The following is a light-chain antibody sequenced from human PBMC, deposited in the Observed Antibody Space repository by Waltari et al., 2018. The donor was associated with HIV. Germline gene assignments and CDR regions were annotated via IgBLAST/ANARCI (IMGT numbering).Light chain of an antibody. J-gene: IGKJ4*01. CDR3: QQYNSYPLT. V-gene: IGKV1-5*03. Sequence: DIQMTQPPSTLSASVGDRVTITCRASHSISTWLAWYQQKPGKAPKLLISEASSLESGVPSRFSGSGSWTEFTLTINSLQPDDFATYYCQQYNSYPLTFGGGTKVEIK. CDR1: HSISTW. CDR2: EAS.